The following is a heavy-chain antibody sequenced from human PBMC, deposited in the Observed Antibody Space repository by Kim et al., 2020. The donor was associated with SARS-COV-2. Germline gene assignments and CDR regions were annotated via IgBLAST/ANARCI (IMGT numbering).Heavy chain of an antibody. D-gene: IGHD3-10*01. V-gene: IGHV1-24*01. CDR3: ATGDRGNLWFGENWFDP. CDR1: GYTLTELS. Sequence: ASVKVSCKVSGYTLTELSMHWVRQAPGKGLEWMGGFDPEDGETIYAQKFQGRVTMTEDTSTDTAYMELSSLRSEDTAVYYCATGDRGNLWFGENWFDPWGQGTLVTVSS. CDR2: FDPEDGET. J-gene: IGHJ5*02.